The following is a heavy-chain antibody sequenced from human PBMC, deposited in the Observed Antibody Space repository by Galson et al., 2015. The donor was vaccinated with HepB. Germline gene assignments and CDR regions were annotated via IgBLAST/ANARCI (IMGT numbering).Heavy chain of an antibody. CDR1: GFTFSNVW. J-gene: IGHJ4*02. Sequence: SLRLSCAVYGFTFSNVWMNWVRQVPGKGLEWVGRIKSKSDGGTTDYAAPVKDRFTISRDDSQNTLYLQMNSLKTEDTAVYYCITEGIAVAGFDYWGQGTLVTVSS. CDR3: ITEGIAVAGFDY. V-gene: IGHV3-15*01. D-gene: IGHD6-19*01. CDR2: IKSKSDGGTT.